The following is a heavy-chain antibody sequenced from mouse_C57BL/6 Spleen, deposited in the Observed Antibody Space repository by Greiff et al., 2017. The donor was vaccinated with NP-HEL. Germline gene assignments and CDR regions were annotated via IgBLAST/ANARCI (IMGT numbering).Heavy chain of an antibody. CDR1: GFTFSSYA. CDR3: ARDQNPRYYFDY. CDR2: ISDGGSYT. J-gene: IGHJ2*01. Sequence: EVKLVESGGGLVKPGGSLKLSCAASGFTFSSYAMSWVRQTPEKRLEWVATISDGGSYTYYPDNVKGRFTISRDNAKNNLYLQMSHLKSEDTAMYYWARDQNPRYYFDYWGQGTTLTVSS. V-gene: IGHV5-4*01.